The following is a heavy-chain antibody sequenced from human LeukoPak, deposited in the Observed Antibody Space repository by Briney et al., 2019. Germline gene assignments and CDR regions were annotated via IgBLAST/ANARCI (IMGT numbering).Heavy chain of an antibody. CDR2: ILHDGSNQ. Sequence: SGGFLRLSCAASGFTFSSYAMSWVRQAPGKGLEWVAVILHDGSNQYYADSVKGRFTISRDNSKNTLFLQMNSLRAEDTAVYYCAKDPRYCSSTSCYVGVRYFDYWGQGTLVTVSS. D-gene: IGHD2-2*01. J-gene: IGHJ4*02. V-gene: IGHV3-30*18. CDR3: AKDPRYCSSTSCYVGVRYFDY. CDR1: GFTFSSYA.